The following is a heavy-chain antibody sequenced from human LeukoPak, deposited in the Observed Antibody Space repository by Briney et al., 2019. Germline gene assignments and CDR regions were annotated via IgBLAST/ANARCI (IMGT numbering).Heavy chain of an antibody. CDR1: GYTFTSYY. V-gene: IGHV1-46*01. J-gene: IGHJ4*02. D-gene: IGHD3-9*01. CDR3: ARAADYDFLTHSDH. Sequence: ASVKVSCKASGYTFTSYYMHWVRQAPGQGLEWMGTINPSGGATRYAQNFQGRVSMTRDTSTSIVYMELSTLISDDTAVYYCARAADYDFLTHSDHWGQGTLVTVSS. CDR2: INPSGGAT.